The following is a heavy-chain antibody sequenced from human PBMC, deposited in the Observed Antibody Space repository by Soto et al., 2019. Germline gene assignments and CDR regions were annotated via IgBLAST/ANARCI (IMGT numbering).Heavy chain of an antibody. J-gene: IGHJ4*02. CDR2: IYYSGSS. CDR3: ARRMTTVITSSFYFDY. CDR1: GGSISSADYY. V-gene: IGHV4-31*03. D-gene: IGHD4-4*01. Sequence: SETLSLTCTVPGGSISSADYYWSWIRQHPGKGLEYIGYIYYSGSSYYNPSLKSRVTISADTSKNQCSLKLSSVTAADTAVYYCARRMTTVITSSFYFDYWGQGTLVTVSS.